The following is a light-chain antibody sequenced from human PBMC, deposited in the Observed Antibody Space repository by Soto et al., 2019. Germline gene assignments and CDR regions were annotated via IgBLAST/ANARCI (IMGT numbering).Light chain of an antibody. Sequence: QSALTQPASVSGSPGQSITISCTGTSSDVGGYNYVSWYQQHPGKAPKLMIYNVSNRPSGVSNRFSGSKSGNTASLTISGLQAEDEADYYCSSYTTSSSVFGTGTKDTDL. J-gene: IGLJ1*01. CDR1: SSDVGGYNY. V-gene: IGLV2-14*01. CDR2: NVS. CDR3: SSYTTSSSV.